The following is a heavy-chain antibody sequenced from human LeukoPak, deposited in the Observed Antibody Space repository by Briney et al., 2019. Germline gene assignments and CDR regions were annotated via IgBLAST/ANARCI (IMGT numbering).Heavy chain of an antibody. D-gene: IGHD2-2*01. V-gene: IGHV1-69*05. CDR2: IIPIFGTA. CDR1: GGTFSSYA. CDR3: ARVEDRYCSSTSCYDHAFDI. J-gene: IGHJ3*02. Sequence: ASVKVSCKASGGTFSSYAISWVRQAPGQGLEWMGEIIPIFGTANYAQKCQGRVTITTEETTRTAYMELSSLRSEDTAVYYCARVEDRYCSSTSCYDHAFDIWGQGTMVTVSS.